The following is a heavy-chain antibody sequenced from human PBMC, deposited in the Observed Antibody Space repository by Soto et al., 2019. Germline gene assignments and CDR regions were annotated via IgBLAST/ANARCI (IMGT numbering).Heavy chain of an antibody. J-gene: IGHJ4*02. Sequence: ASVKVSCKASGGTFSSYAISWVRQAPGQGLEWMGGIIPIFGTANYAQKFQGRVTITADESTSTAYMELSSLRSEDTAVYYCARDGGYSSSWYSHTDYWGQGTLVTVSS. V-gene: IGHV1-69*13. CDR3: ARDGGYSSSWYSHTDY. CDR1: GGTFSSYA. CDR2: IIPIFGTA. D-gene: IGHD6-13*01.